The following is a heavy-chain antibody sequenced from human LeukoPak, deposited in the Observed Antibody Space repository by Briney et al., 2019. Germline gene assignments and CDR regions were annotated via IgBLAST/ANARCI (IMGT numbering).Heavy chain of an antibody. CDR2: IIPIFGTA. J-gene: IGHJ3*02. CDR3: ARDRDYGDHDAFDI. V-gene: IGHV1-69*13. D-gene: IGHD4-17*01. CDR1: GGTFSSYA. Sequence: ASVKDSCKATGGTFSSYAISWVRQAPGQGLEWMGGIIPIFGTANYAQKFQGRVTITADESTSTAYMELSSLRSEDTAVYYCARDRDYGDHDAFDIWGQGTMVTVSS.